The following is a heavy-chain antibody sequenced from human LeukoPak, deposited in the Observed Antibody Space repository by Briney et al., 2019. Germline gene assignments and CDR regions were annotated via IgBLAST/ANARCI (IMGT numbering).Heavy chain of an antibody. CDR1: GFAFSNYA. Sequence: GGSLRLSCAASGFAFSNYAMTWVRQAPGKGLEWVSAISGSGGGTFYADSVKGRFTISRDKSKDTLYLQMNSLRAEDTAIYYCAKDGGYSGYDMDYWGQGTLVTVSS. D-gene: IGHD5-12*01. CDR3: AKDGGYSGYDMDY. J-gene: IGHJ4*02. V-gene: IGHV3-23*01. CDR2: ISGSGGGT.